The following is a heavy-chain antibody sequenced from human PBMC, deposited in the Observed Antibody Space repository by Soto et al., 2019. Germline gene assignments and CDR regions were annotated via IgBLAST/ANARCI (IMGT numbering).Heavy chain of an antibody. CDR2: VIPILGTA. CDR3: ARPGHAGH. J-gene: IGHJ4*02. Sequence: QVQLVQSGAEVKKPGSSVKVSCTASGGSLRNSVISWVRQAPAQRLEWMGGVIPILGTANYAQNFQGRVPMTADETTSTAYMDLSNLGPDDTAVYYCARPGHAGHWGPGTLVIVSS. CDR1: GGSLRNSV. D-gene: IGHD6-13*01. V-gene: IGHV1-69*01.